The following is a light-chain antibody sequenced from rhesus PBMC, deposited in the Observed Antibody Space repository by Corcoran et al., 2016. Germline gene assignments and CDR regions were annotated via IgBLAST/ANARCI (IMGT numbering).Light chain of an antibody. CDR3: CSYTTSSTVV. CDR2: DFS. Sequence: QSAPTQPPSVSGSPGQSVTISCTGTSSDVGGYNYVSWYQQHPGKAPKLMIYDFSKRPSGVSDRFSGSKSGNTASLTISGLQAEDEADYYCCSYTTSSTVVFGSGTKLTVL. CDR1: SSDVGGYNY. V-gene: IGLV2S7*01. J-gene: IGLJ6*01.